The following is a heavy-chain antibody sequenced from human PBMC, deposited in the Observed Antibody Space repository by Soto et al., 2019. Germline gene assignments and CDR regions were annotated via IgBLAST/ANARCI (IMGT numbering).Heavy chain of an antibody. CDR2: IYYSGST. J-gene: IGHJ4*02. Sequence: QLQLQESGPGLVKPSETLSLTCTVSGGSISSSSYYWGWIRQPPGKGLEWIGSIYYSGSTYYNPFLKSRVTISVDTSNNQFSLKLSSVTAADTAVYYCARRRYCSGGSCYSAYYFDYWGQGTLFTVSS. D-gene: IGHD2-15*01. CDR1: GGSISSSSYY. V-gene: IGHV4-39*01. CDR3: ARRRYCSGGSCYSAYYFDY.